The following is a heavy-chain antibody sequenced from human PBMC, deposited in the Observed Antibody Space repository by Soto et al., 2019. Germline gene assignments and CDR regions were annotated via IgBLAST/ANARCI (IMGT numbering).Heavy chain of an antibody. CDR1: GFTFSSYA. CDR2: ISGSGGST. D-gene: IGHD4-17*01. V-gene: IGHV3-23*01. CDR3: AKGWVGGDYDPNWFDP. Sequence: EVQLLESGEAWLQLGGSWNPPGAPSGFTFSSYAMTWSRQPPGRGLGWFSAISGSGGSTYYADSVKGRFTISRDNSKNTLYLQMNSLRAEDTAVYYCAKGWVGGDYDPNWFDPWGQGTLVTVSS. J-gene: IGHJ5*02.